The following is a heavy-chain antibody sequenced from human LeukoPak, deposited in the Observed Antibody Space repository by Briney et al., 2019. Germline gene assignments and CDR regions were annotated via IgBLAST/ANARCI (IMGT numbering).Heavy chain of an antibody. V-gene: IGHV4-39*07. CDR2: IYYSGST. Sequence: SSETLSLTCTVSGGSISSSSYYWGWIRQPPGKGLEWIGSIYYSGSTYYNPSLKSRVTISVDTSKNQFSLKLSSVTAADTAVYYCARWPLVDFWSGYHPYFDYWGQGTLVTVSS. J-gene: IGHJ4*02. CDR3: ARWPLVDFWSGYHPYFDY. CDR1: GGSISSSSYY. D-gene: IGHD3-3*01.